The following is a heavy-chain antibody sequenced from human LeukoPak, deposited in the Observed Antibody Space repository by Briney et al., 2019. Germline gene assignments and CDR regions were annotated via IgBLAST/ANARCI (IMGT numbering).Heavy chain of an antibody. J-gene: IGHJ3*02. D-gene: IGHD3-10*01. CDR2: ISSSSSYI. CDR3: ARADGRAMVRGLFDAFDI. V-gene: IGHV3-21*04. CDR1: GFTFSSYS. Sequence: GGSLRLSCAASGFTFSSYSMNWVRQAPGKGLEWVSSISSSSSYIYYADSVKGRFTISRDNSKNTLYLQMNSLRAEDTAVYYCARADGRAMVRGLFDAFDIWGQGTMVTVSS.